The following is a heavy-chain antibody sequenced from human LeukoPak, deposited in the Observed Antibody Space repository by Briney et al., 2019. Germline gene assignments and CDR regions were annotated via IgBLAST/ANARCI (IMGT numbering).Heavy chain of an antibody. D-gene: IGHD3-3*01. CDR2: ISYDGSNK. CDR3: AKNGWPDDFWSGYYPISSQFDY. CDR1: GFTFSSYG. Sequence: PGRSLRLSCAASGFTFSSYGMHWVRQAPGKGLEWVAVISYDGSNKYYADSVKGRFTISRDNSKNTLYLQMNSLRAEDTAVYYCAKNGWPDDFWSGYYPISSQFDYWGQGTLVTVSS. J-gene: IGHJ4*02. V-gene: IGHV3-30*18.